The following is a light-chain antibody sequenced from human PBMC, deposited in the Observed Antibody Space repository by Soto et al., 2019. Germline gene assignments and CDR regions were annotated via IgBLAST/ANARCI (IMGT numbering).Light chain of an antibody. V-gene: IGLV2-8*01. CDR2: EVI. J-gene: IGLJ2*01. CDR3: SSYAGSNNFEV. CDR1: SSDVGGYNY. Sequence: QSVLTQPPSASGSPGQSVTISCTRTSSDVGGYNYVSWYQQHPGKAPKLMIYEVIKRPPGVPDRFSGSKSGNTASLTVSGLQAEDEADYYCSSYAGSNNFEVFGGGTKVTVL.